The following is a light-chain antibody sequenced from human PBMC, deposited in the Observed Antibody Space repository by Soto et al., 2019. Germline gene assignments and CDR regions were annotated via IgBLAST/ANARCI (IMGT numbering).Light chain of an antibody. CDR1: SSDIGSYNL. CDR3: CSYAGGSHGV. V-gene: IGLV2-23*01. Sequence: QSALTHPASVSGSPGQSITISCTGTSSDIGSYNLVSWYQQHPGIAPKFIIYEGSKRPSGVSNRFSGSKSGNTASLTISGLQAEDEADYYCCSYAGGSHGVFGGGTKLTVL. CDR2: EGS. J-gene: IGLJ3*02.